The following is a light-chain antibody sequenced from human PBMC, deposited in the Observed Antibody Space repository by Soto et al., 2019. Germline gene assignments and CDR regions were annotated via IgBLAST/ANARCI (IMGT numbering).Light chain of an antibody. CDR3: QQRSNWPRT. CDR2: DAS. J-gene: IGKJ1*01. Sequence: EIVLTQSPATLSLSPGERATLSCRASQSVSSYLAWYQQKPGQTPRLLIYDASNSATGIPARFSGSGSGTDFTLTISSLEPGDFAVYYCQQRSNWPRTFGQGTKVEI. CDR1: QSVSSY. V-gene: IGKV3-11*01.